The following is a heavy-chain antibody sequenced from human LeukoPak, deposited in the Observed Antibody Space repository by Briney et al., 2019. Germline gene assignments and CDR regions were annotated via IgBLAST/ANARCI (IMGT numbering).Heavy chain of an antibody. D-gene: IGHD2-2*01. J-gene: IGHJ4*02. Sequence: SETLSLTCTVSGGSISSSSYYWGWIRQPPGKGLEWIGSIYYSGSTYYNPSLKSRVTISVDTSKNQFSLKLSSATAADTAVYYCARHIVPPVVVVPAASFDYWGQGTLVTVSS. V-gene: IGHV4-39*01. CDR2: IYYSGST. CDR1: GGSISSSSYY. CDR3: ARHIVPPVVVVPAASFDY.